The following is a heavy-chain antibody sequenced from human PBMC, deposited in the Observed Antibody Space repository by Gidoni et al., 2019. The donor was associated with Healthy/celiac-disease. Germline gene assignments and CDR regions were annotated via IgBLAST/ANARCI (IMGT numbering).Heavy chain of an antibody. V-gene: IGHV1-69*01. Sequence: QVQLLQSGAEVKKPVSSVTVSCKASGGTFSSYAISWVRQAPGQGLEWMGGIIPIFGTANYAQKFQGRVTITADESTSTAYMELSSLRSEDTAVYYCAREVVAGNGGGYWGQGTLVTVSS. CDR2: IIPIFGTA. D-gene: IGHD6-19*01. CDR3: AREVVAGNGGGY. CDR1: GGTFSSYA. J-gene: IGHJ4*02.